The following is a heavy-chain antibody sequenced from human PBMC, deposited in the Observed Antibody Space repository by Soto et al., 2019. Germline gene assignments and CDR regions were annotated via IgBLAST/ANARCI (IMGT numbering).Heavy chain of an antibody. J-gene: IGHJ4*02. CDR3: ARETWIQLWLKAFDY. CDR2: ISAYNGNT. D-gene: IGHD5-18*01. CDR1: GYTFSSYG. Sequence: ASVKVSCKASGYTFSSYGISWVRQAPGQGLEWMGWISAYNGNTNYAQKLQGRVTMTRDTSTSTVYMELSSLRSEDTAVYYCARETWIQLWLKAFDYWGQGTLVTVSS. V-gene: IGHV1-18*01.